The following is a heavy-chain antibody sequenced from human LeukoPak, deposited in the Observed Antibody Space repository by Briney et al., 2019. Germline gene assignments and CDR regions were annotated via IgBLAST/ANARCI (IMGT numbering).Heavy chain of an antibody. CDR1: GFTFSEYY. CDR2: ISSSGSVE. CDR3: ARDLRMIGDF. Sequence: GGSLRLSCAASGFTFSEYYMGWLRQVPGKGLEWVSHISSSGSVEYYADSVRGRVTISRDNAKNTLYLQMNSLRAEDTAVYYCARDLRMIGDFWGQGTLVTVSS. V-gene: IGHV3-11*04. J-gene: IGHJ4*02. D-gene: IGHD3-22*01.